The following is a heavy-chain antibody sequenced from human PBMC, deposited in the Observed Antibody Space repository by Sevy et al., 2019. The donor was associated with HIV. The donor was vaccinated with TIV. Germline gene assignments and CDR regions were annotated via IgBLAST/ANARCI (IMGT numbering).Heavy chain of an antibody. CDR2: INWKTDNV. CDR1: GFTFDDYA. J-gene: IGHJ3*02. D-gene: IGHD3-22*01. CDR3: ARNTYYLDSTGFGAFDI. Sequence: GGSLRLSCAASGFTFDDYAMSWVRQAPGKGLEWVSAINWKTDNVGYADSVKGRFTISRDNAKSSLYLQMNSLRPEDTALYHCARNTYYLDSTGFGAFDIWGQGIMVTVSS. V-gene: IGHV3-20*01.